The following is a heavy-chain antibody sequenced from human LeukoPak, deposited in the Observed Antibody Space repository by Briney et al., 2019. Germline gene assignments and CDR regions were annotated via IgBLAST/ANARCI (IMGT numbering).Heavy chain of an antibody. CDR2: IKQDGSEK. V-gene: IGHV3-7*01. CDR1: GFTFSSYW. CDR3: ARDLPVVGAPGFDY. D-gene: IGHD1-26*01. Sequence: GGSLRLSCAASGFTFSSYWMSWVRQAPGKGLEWVANIKQDGSEKLYVDSVKGRFTISRDNAKNSLYLQMNSLRAEDTAVYYCARDLPVVGAPGFDYWGQGTLVTVSS. J-gene: IGHJ4*02.